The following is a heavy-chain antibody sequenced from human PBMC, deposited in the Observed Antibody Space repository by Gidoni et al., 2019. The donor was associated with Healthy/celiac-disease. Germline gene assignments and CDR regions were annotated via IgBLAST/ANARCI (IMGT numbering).Heavy chain of an antibody. Sequence: QVRLQQWGAGLLKPSETLSLTCAVYGGSFSGYYWSWIRQPPGKGLEWIGEINHSGSTNYNPSLKSRVTISVDTSKNQFSLKLSSVTAADTAVYYCARGPPYSSWYLGDWYFDLWGRGTLVTVSS. CDR1: GGSFSGYY. CDR3: ARGPPYSSWYLGDWYFDL. CDR2: INHSGST. J-gene: IGHJ2*01. D-gene: IGHD6-13*01. V-gene: IGHV4-34*01.